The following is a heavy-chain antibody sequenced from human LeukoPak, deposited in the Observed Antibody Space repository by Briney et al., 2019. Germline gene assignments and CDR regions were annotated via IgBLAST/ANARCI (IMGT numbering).Heavy chain of an antibody. CDR1: GGYIRTYC. CDR3: ARCGHSSVYSCYFDL. V-gene: IGHV4-59*08. D-gene: IGHD3-22*01. J-gene: IGHJ2*01. CDR2: IYYSGST. Sequence: SSETLSLTCAVCGGYIRTYCWSWLRQPPGKGLEWIGYIYYSGSTNYNPSLKSRVTISVDTSKKQFSLKLSSVTAANTAVNYCARCGHSSVYSCYFDLWGRGTLVTVSS.